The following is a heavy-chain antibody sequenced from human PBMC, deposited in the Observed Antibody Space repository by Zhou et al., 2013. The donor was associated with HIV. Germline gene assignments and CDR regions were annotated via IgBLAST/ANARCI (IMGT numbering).Heavy chain of an antibody. V-gene: IGHV1-2*02. J-gene: IGHJ5*02. CDR1: GYTFNANY. Sequence: QVQLVQSGTEVKKPGASVRVTCTASGYTFNANYVHWVRQAPGQGLEWMGWLNPKSGGTNYAQSFQGRVTMTRDTSISTAYLELSNLRSDDTAVYYCARDQPKPYYYDSRGYYYSGHSWFDPWGQGTLVTVSS. D-gene: IGHD3-22*01. CDR2: LNPKSGGT. CDR3: ARDQPKPYYYDSRGYYYSGHSWFDP.